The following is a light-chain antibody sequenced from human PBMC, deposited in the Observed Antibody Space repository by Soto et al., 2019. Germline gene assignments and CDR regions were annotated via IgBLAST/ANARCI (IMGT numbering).Light chain of an antibody. V-gene: IGKV3-20*01. J-gene: IGKJ4*02. CDR2: GAS. Sequence: DIVCTQCPDTPSLALGERSTLSCRASQSVTNNYLAWHQQQPRQPPRLLIYGASNRATGIPDRFSGSGSGTDFTLTSSRLEPEDLAVYYRQHCGSSGTFGEGTKVDIK. CDR3: QHCGSSGT. CDR1: QSVTNNY.